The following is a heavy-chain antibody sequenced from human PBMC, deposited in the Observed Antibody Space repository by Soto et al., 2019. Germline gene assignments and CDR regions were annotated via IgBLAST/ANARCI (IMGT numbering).Heavy chain of an antibody. V-gene: IGHV4-59*08. CDR1: GGSISSYY. J-gene: IGHJ4*02. CDR3: GRQGDTAMAEPNFDY. D-gene: IGHD5-18*01. CDR2: IYYSGST. Sequence: SETLSLTCTVSGGSISSYYWSWIRQPPGKGLEWIGYIYYSGSTNYNTSLKSRVTISVDTSKNQFSLKLSSVTAADTAVYYFGRQGDTAMAEPNFDYWGQGTLVTVSS.